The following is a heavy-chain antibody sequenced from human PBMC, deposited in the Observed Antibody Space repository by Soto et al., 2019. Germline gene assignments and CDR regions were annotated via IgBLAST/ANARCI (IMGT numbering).Heavy chain of an antibody. V-gene: IGHV3-30-3*01. CDR1: GFTFSSYA. CDR2: ISYDGSNR. D-gene: IGHD3-9*01. J-gene: IGHJ6*02. CDR3: ARGSYQNYDDILTGGRTKHYNYGMDV. Sequence: QVQLVESGGGVVQPGRSLRLSCAASGFTFSSYAMYWVRQAPGKGLEWVAGISYDGSNRYYADSVKGRFTMSRDNSKNTLEMQMSSLRAEDTAVYYCARGSYQNYDDILTGGRTKHYNYGMDVWGQGTTVTVSS.